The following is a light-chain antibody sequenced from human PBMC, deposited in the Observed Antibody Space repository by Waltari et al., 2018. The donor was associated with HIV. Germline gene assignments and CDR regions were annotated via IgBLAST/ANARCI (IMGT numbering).Light chain of an antibody. V-gene: IGLV2-8*01. CDR1: SSDVGAYEY. CDR2: DVY. CDR3: SSFTSSSSPVQ. Sequence: QSALTQSPSASGSPGQAVTISCTGSSSDVGAYEYVSWYRQHPGKAPKLMIYDVYKRPSGVPDRFSGSKSGNTASLTISGLQAEDEADYYCSSFTSSSSPVQFGGGTKLTVL. J-gene: IGLJ2*01.